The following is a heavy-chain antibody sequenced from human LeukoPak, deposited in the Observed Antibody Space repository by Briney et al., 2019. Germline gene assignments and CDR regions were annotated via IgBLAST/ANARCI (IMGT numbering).Heavy chain of an antibody. CDR3: ASAGESYYYGMDV. V-gene: IGHV1-69*13. D-gene: IGHD3-10*01. Sequence: ASVKVSCKASGGTFSSYAISWVRQAPGQGLEWMGGIIPIFGTANYAQKFQGRVTITADESTSTAYKELSSLRSEDTAVYYCASAGESYYYGMDVWGQGTTVTVSS. CDR2: IIPIFGTA. J-gene: IGHJ6*02. CDR1: GGTFSSYA.